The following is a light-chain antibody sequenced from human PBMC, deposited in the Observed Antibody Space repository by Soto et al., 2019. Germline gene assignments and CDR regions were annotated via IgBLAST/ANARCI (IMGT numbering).Light chain of an antibody. Sequence: QSALTQPPSASGSPGQSVTISCTGTSSDVGGYNYVSWYQQHPGKAPKLMIYEVSKRPSGVPDRFSGSKSGNTASLTVSGREAEDEGDYYCSSYAGSNNVVFGGGTKLTVL. CDR3: SSYAGSNNVV. J-gene: IGLJ2*01. CDR2: EVS. V-gene: IGLV2-8*01. CDR1: SSDVGGYNY.